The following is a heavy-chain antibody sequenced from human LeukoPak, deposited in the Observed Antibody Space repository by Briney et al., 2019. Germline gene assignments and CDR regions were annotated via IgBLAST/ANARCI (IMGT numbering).Heavy chain of an antibody. CDR3: ASGFYDFWSGPRFDP. D-gene: IGHD3-3*01. V-gene: IGHV4-34*01. J-gene: IGHJ5*02. CDR1: GGSFSGYY. CDR2: INHSGST. Sequence: PSETLSLTCAVYGGSFSGYYWSWIRQPPGKGLEWMGEINHSGSTNYNPSLKSRVTISVDTSKNQFSLKLSSVTAADTAVYYCASGFYDFWSGPRFDPWGQGTLVTVSS.